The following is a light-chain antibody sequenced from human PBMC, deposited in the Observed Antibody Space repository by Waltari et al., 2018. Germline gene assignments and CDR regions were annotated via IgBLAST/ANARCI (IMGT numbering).Light chain of an antibody. CDR3: TSYTSSSTYV. Sequence: QSALTQPASVSGSPGQSINISCTGTSSDVGGYNYVSWYQQHPGKAPKRMMYDVSKRPSGVFTRFAGSKSGNTASLTISGLQAEDEADYYCTSYTSSSTYVFVTGTKVTVL. V-gene: IGLV2-14*01. J-gene: IGLJ1*01. CDR1: SSDVGGYNY. CDR2: DVS.